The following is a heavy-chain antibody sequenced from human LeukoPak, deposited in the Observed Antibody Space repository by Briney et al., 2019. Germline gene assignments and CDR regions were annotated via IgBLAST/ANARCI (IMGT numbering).Heavy chain of an antibody. CDR1: GFSIDSYD. V-gene: IGHV3-21*01. CDR2: ISPKSDFI. CDR3: ARADCSASTCYLRRSWFDP. D-gene: IGHD3-9*01. Sequence: GGSLKLSCTASGFSIDSYDMNWVRQAPGKGLEWVSSISPKSDFIYYSDSVRGRFTTSRDNADNSLYLQMNSLRAEDTAVYYCARADCSASTCYLRRSWFDPWGQGTLVTVSS. J-gene: IGHJ5*02.